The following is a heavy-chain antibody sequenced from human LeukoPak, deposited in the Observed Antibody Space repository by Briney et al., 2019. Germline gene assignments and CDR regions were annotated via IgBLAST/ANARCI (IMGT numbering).Heavy chain of an antibody. CDR1: GFTVSSNY. D-gene: IGHD2-21*02. J-gene: IGHJ2*01. CDR3: ARVVVVTATYWYFDP. V-gene: IGHV3-53*01. Sequence: GGSLRLSCAASGFTVSSNYMSWVRQAPGKGLEWVSVIYSGGSTYYADSVKGRFTISRDNSKNTLYLQMNSLRAEDTAVYYCARVVVVTATYWYFDPWGRGTLVTVSS. CDR2: IYSGGST.